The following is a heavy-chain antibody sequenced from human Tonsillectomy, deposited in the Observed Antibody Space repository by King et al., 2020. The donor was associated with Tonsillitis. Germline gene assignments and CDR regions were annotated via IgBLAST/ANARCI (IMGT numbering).Heavy chain of an antibody. CDR1: GFTFSSYG. CDR2: IWYDGSNK. D-gene: IGHD1-26*01. Sequence: VQLVESGGGVVQPGRSLRLSCAASGFTFSSYGMHWVRQAPGKGLAWVAVIWYDGSNKYYADSVKGRFTISRDNSKNTLYLYMNSLRAEDTAMYYCARVKWEQPAYYYYGMDVWGQGTTVTVSS. V-gene: IGHV3-33*01. CDR3: ARVKWEQPAYYYYGMDV. J-gene: IGHJ6*02.